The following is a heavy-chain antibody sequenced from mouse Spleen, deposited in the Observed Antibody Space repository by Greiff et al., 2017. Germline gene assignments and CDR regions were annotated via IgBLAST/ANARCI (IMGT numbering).Heavy chain of an antibody. CDR2: IYPGDGDT. V-gene: IGHV1-82*01. CDR3: ARWGNLYYFDY. Sequence: QVQLQQPGTELVKPGASVKLSCKASGYTFTSYWMHWVKQRPGKGLEWIGRIYPGDGDTNYNGKFKGKATLTADKSSNTAYMQLSSLTSEDSAVYFCARWGNLYYFDYWGQGTTLTVSS. CDR1: GYTFTSYW. J-gene: IGHJ2*01.